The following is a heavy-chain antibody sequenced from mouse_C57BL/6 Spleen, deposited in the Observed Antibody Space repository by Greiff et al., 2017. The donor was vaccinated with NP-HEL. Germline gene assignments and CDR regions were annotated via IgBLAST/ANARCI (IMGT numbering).Heavy chain of an antibody. Sequence: DVQLVESGGGLVQPGGSLSLSCAASGFTFTDYDMSWVRQPPGKALEWLGFIRNKANGFSSEYSASVKGRFTISRDNSQSILYLQMNALRAEDSATYYCARYNNPPYYDGPSMDYWGQGTSVTVSS. CDR2: IRNKANGFSS. V-gene: IGHV7-3*01. CDR3: ARYNNPPYYDGPSMDY. J-gene: IGHJ4*01. D-gene: IGHD1-1*01. CDR1: GFTFTDYD.